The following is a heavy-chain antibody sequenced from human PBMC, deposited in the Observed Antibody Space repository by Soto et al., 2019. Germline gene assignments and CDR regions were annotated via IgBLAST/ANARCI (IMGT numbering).Heavy chain of an antibody. CDR3: ARRVWDSSDAFYI. CDR2: ISTYTGRT. V-gene: IGHV1-18*04. Sequence: QGQLVQSGAEVKKPGASVKVSCKASGYNFATYGITWMRQAPGQGLECMGWISTYTGRTNYAQRLQGRVTMTTDASTSTSYMELRSLKSADTAVYYCARRVWDSSDAFYIWGQGTMGTVS. CDR1: GYNFATYG. J-gene: IGHJ3*02. D-gene: IGHD3-22*01.